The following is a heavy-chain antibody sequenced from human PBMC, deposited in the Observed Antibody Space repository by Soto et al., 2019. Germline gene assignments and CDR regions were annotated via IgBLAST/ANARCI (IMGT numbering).Heavy chain of an antibody. J-gene: IGHJ6*02. D-gene: IGHD3-3*01. Sequence: EVQLVESGGGLVKPGGSLRLSCAASGFTFSSYSTNWVRQAPGKGLEWVSSISSSSSYIYYADSVKGRFTISRDNAKNSLYLQMNSLRAEDTAVYYCAILYYDFWSGLDVWGQGTTVTVSS. V-gene: IGHV3-21*01. CDR2: ISSSSSYI. CDR1: GFTFSSYS. CDR3: AILYYDFWSGLDV.